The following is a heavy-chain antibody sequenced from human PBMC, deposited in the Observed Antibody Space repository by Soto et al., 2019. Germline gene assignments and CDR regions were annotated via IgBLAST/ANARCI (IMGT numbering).Heavy chain of an antibody. D-gene: IGHD6-19*01. V-gene: IGHV1-18*01. Sequence: ASVKLACKASAYIFTSYGISWVRRAPGEGLEWMGWISAHNGNTNYAQRLQGRVTMTTDTSTSTVYMELRSLRSDDTAVYYYARGIAVAGRGGPYYYDDWGQGTLVTVSS. J-gene: IGHJ4*02. CDR3: ARGIAVAGRGGPYYYDD. CDR1: AYIFTSYG. CDR2: ISAHNGNT.